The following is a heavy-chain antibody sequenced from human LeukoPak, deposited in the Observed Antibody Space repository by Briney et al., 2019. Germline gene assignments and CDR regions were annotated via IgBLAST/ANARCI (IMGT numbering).Heavy chain of an antibody. D-gene: IGHD3-22*01. J-gene: IGHJ4*02. CDR3: ARPDYHSSASYYGPFDY. CDR1: GGSISSSGYY. CDR2: IYYTGST. V-gene: IGHV4-39*02. Sequence: SETLSLTCTVSGGSISSSGYYWGWLRQPPGKGLEWIGSIYYTGSTFYNPSLKSRVTISVDTSKNHFSLTLSSVTAADTAVYFCARPDYHSSASYYGPFDYWGQGSLVTVSS.